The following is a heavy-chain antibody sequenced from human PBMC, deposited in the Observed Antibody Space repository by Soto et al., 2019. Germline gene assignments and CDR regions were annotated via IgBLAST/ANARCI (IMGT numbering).Heavy chain of an antibody. D-gene: IGHD3-10*01. CDR3: ARDKGGAALKGSGMDA. J-gene: IGHJ6*02. Sequence: QVQVQESGPGLVKPSQTLSLKCSVSGGSIGSRDYYWSWIRQHPEKGLEWIGSIYYNGNTDYNPSLRGRPTMSLDTSMNEFSLKLTSVTAADTAVYYCARDKGGAALKGSGMDAWGQGTTVTVS. V-gene: IGHV4-31*02. CDR2: IYYNGNT. CDR1: GGSIGSRDYY.